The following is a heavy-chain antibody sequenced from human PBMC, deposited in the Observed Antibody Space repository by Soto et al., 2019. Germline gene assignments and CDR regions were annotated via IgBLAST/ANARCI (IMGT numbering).Heavy chain of an antibody. CDR2: IYSNGRT. CDR1: CGSISNNY. CDR3: ARSYRDSYEH. J-gene: IGHJ1*01. V-gene: IGHV4-4*07. Sequence: SETLSLTCNVSCGSISNNYWTWIRQPSGKGLEWIGRIYSNGRTNFNPSLKSRISMSIDTSKNQFSLKLTSVTAADTAVYYCARSYRDSYEHWGQGTLVTVSS. D-gene: IGHD4-17*01.